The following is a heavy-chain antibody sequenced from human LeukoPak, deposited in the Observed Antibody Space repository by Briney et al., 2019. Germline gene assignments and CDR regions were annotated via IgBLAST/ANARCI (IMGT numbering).Heavy chain of an antibody. J-gene: IGHJ4*02. CDR3: AKDSANGNFGVVPFGY. CDR2: ISSSSSTI. CDR1: GFTFSSYS. Sequence: PGGSLRLSCAASGFTFSSYSMNWVRQAPGKGLEWVSYISSSSSTIYYADSVKGRFTISRDNSKNTLYLQMNSLRAEDTAVYYCAKDSANGNFGVVPFGYWGQGTLVTVSS. D-gene: IGHD3-3*01. V-gene: IGHV3-48*01.